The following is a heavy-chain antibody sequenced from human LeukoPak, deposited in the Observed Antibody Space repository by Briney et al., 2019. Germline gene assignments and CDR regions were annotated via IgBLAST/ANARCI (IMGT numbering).Heavy chain of an antibody. D-gene: IGHD3-3*01. V-gene: IGHV3-30*18. J-gene: IGHJ4*02. Sequence: GGSLRLSCAASGFTFSSYGMHWVRQAPGKGLEWVAVISYDGSNKYYADSVKGRFTISRDNSKNTLYLQMNSLRAEDTAVYYCAKDPYDFWSGYYVYFDYWGQGTLVTVSS. CDR1: GFTFSSYG. CDR3: AKDPYDFWSGYYVYFDY. CDR2: ISYDGSNK.